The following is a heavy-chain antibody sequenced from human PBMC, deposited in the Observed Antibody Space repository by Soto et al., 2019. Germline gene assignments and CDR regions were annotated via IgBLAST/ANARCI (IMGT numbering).Heavy chain of an antibody. CDR1: GGTFSSYA. CDR2: IIPIFGTA. CDR3: ARGTSATVTTDAFDI. D-gene: IGHD4-17*01. J-gene: IGHJ3*02. Sequence: ASVKVSCKASGGTFSSYAISWVRQAPGQGLEWMGGIIPIFGTANYAQKFQGRVTITADESTSTAYMELSSLRSEDTAVYYCARGTSATVTTDAFDIWGQGTMVTVSS. V-gene: IGHV1-69*13.